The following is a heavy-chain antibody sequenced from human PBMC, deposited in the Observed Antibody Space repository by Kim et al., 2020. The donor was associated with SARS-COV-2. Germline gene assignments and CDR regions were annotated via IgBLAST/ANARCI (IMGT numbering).Heavy chain of an antibody. CDR3: ARGYSGYDRLPLA. V-gene: IGHV5-51*01. D-gene: IGHD5-12*01. J-gene: IGHJ5*02. Sequence: YSPSFQGQVTISADKSISTAYLQWSSLKASDTAMYYCARGYSGYDRLPLAWGQGTLVTVSS.